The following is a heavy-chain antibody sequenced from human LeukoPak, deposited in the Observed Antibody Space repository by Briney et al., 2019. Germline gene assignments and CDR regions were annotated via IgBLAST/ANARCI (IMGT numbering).Heavy chain of an antibody. CDR3: AKGLQDDKTTYYDFWSGYYTGDYFDY. D-gene: IGHD3-3*01. J-gene: IGHJ4*02. V-gene: IGHV3-23*01. CDR1: GFTFSSYA. Sequence: GGSLRLSCAASGFTFSSYAMSWVRQAPGKGLEWVSAISGSGGSTYYADSVKGRFTISRDNSKNTLYLQMNSLRAEDTAVYYCAKGLQDDKTTYYDFWSGYYTGDYFDYWGQGTLVTVSS. CDR2: ISGSGGST.